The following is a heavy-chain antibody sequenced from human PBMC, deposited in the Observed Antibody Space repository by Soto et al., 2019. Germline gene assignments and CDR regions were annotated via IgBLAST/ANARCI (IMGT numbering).Heavy chain of an antibody. J-gene: IGHJ4*02. CDR1: GFTFNNYA. CDR3: AKRATGTYFDY. V-gene: IGHV3-23*01. D-gene: IGHD1-1*01. CDR2: ISGSGGST. Sequence: EVQLLESGGGLVQPGGSLRLSCAASGFTFNNYAMNWVRQAPGKGLEWVSVISGSGGSTYYADSVKGRFTISRDNSKNTLYLQMNSLRAEDTAVYYCAKRATGTYFDYWGQGTLVTVSS.